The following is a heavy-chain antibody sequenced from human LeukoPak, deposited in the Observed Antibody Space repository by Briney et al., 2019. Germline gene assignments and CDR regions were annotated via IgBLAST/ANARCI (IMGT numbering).Heavy chain of an antibody. Sequence: SETLSLTCTVSGGSISTYFWSWIRQPPGKGLEWLGYIYHDGSTNYNPSLNRRVAISVDTSQNEFSLKLPSVTAADTAVYYCARGETYSSGWPYFDYWGQGTLVTVSS. J-gene: IGHJ4*02. CDR2: IYHDGST. CDR1: GGSISTYF. D-gene: IGHD6-19*01. CDR3: ARGETYSSGWPYFDY. V-gene: IGHV4-59*12.